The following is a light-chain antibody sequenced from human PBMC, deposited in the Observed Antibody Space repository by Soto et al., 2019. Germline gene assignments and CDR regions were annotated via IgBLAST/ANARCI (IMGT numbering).Light chain of an antibody. CDR2: GAS. V-gene: IGKV3-20*01. Sequence: EIVLTQSPGTLSLSPGERATLSCRASQSVASAYLVWYHHKPGQPPRLLIYGASSRATGIPDRISGSGSGTDFTLTISRLEAEDFGVYYCQQYGSSRWAFGQGTKVEAK. CDR3: QQYGSSRWA. J-gene: IGKJ1*01. CDR1: QSVASAY.